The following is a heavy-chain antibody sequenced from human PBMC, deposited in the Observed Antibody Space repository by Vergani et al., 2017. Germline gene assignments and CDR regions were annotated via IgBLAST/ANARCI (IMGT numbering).Heavy chain of an antibody. D-gene: IGHD6-13*01. CDR1: GCSISSGSYY. CDR3: ARDPLDSTTWPFLRLEMDV. Sequence: QVQLQESGPGLVRPSQTLSLTCPVSGCSISSGSYYWSWFRQPAGKGLEWIGRFYTGGGTSYNPSLKSRVTISVDTSKNQFSLQLSSVTAADTAVYYCARDPLDSTTWPFLRLEMDVWGQGTTVTVSS. J-gene: IGHJ6*02. V-gene: IGHV4-61*02. CDR2: FYTGGGT.